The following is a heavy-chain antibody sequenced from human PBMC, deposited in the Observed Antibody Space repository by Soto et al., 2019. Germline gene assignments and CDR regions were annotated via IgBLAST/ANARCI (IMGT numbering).Heavy chain of an antibody. Sequence: QVQLVQSGAEVRKPGPSVEVSCMASGSTFSSYTVNWVRQAPGQGPEWIGRIIPVLGVTHYARRFQGRVTITADRTRNTAYMELTSLTSEDTAVYYCARRRYCGVDCYNKFYYGMDVWGQGTTVTVSS. CDR2: IIPVLGVT. CDR3: ARRRYCGVDCYNKFYYGMDV. V-gene: IGHV1-69*02. J-gene: IGHJ6*02. D-gene: IGHD2-21*02. CDR1: GSTFSSYT.